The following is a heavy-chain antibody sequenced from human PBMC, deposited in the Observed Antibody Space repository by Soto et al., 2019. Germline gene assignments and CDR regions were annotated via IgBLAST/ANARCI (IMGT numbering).Heavy chain of an antibody. CDR2: ISGSGGST. J-gene: IGHJ4*02. V-gene: IGHV3-23*01. Sequence: GGSLRLSCAASGFTFSSYAMAWVRQAPGKGLEWVSVISGSGGSTSYADSLKGRFTISTDNSKNTLYLQMNSLRAEDTAVYYCANLWVRGVTFYYWGRGTLVTVSS. D-gene: IGHD3-10*01. CDR1: GFTFSSYA. CDR3: ANLWVRGVTFYY.